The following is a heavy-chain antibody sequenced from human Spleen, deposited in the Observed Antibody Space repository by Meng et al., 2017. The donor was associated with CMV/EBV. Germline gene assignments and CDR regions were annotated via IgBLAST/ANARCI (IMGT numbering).Heavy chain of an antibody. V-gene: IGHV3-23*01. CDR3: AKEAARKNYYDSSGYCFDY. CDR1: GFTFSTYA. D-gene: IGHD3-22*01. CDR2: INGSGGST. J-gene: IGHJ4*02. Sequence: GESLKISCEASGFTFSTYARRWVRQAPGKGLEWVSAINGSGGSTYYADSVKGRFTISRDNSKNTLYLQMNSLRAEDTAVYYCAKEAARKNYYDSSGYCFDYWGQGTLVTVSS.